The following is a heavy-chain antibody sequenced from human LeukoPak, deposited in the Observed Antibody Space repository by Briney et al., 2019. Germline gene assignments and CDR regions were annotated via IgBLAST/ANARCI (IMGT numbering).Heavy chain of an antibody. CDR3: ASSGYSSSWLSY. Sequence: GGSLRLSCAASGFTFRSYGMHWVRQAPGKGLEWVSFIWYDGSNKYYADSVKGRFIISRDNSKNTLYLQMNSLRAEDTAVYYCASSGYSSSWLSYWGQGTLVTVSS. CDR2: IWYDGSNK. V-gene: IGHV3-33*01. J-gene: IGHJ4*02. CDR1: GFTFRSYG. D-gene: IGHD6-13*01.